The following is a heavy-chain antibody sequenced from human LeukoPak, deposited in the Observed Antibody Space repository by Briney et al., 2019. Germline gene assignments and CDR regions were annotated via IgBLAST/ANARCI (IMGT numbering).Heavy chain of an antibody. CDR2: IYYSGNT. J-gene: IGHJ4*02. Sequence: PSETLSLTCTVSGSXISSSSYYWAWIRQPPGKGLEWIVTIYYSGNTYYNPSFKSRATISVDTSKNQFYLKLNSVTDADTALYYCARRWSTSWTTFDYWGQGTLVTVSS. V-gene: IGHV4-39*01. CDR3: ARRWSTSWTTFDY. CDR1: GSXISSSSYY. D-gene: IGHD6-13*01.